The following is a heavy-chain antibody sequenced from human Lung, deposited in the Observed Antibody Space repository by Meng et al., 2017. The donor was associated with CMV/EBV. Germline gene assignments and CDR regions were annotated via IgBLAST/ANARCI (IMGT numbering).Heavy chain of an antibody. CDR1: GYTFSTFD. Sequence: ASXXVSXKASGYTFSTFDINWVRLATGQGLEWMGWMNANSGNTGYAQKFQGRVSMTRDTSTNTAYMQLSSLTSDGTAVYFCARTKIEVEAGGTKTKYYYYGMDVWXQGTTVTVSS. V-gene: IGHV1-8*02. CDR3: ARTKIEVEAGGTKTKYYYYGMDV. CDR2: MNANSGNT. D-gene: IGHD6-13*01. J-gene: IGHJ6*02.